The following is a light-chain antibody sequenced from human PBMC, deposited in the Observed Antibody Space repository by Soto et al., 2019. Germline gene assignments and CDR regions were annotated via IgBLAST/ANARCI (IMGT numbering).Light chain of an antibody. CDR2: DAS. V-gene: IGKV3-15*01. CDR3: QQYHNWPA. Sequence: EIVMTQSPATLSVSPGERATLSCRASQSVSGDLAWYQQKPGQAPRLLIYDASTRATGIPARFSGSGSGTDFTLTITSLQSEDFALYYCQQYHNWPAFGQGTKVEIK. J-gene: IGKJ1*01. CDR1: QSVSGD.